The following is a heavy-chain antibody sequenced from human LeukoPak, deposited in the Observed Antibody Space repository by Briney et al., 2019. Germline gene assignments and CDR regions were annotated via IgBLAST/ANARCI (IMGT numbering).Heavy chain of an antibody. D-gene: IGHD5-12*01. CDR1: GYIFTIYG. Sequence: ASVKVSCKASGYIFTIYGISWVRQAPGQGLEWMGWISAYNGNTNYAQNLQDRVTMTTDTSTSTAYMELRSLRSDDTAVYYCVRDPGSTGYDSFDSWGQGTLVTVSP. J-gene: IGHJ4*02. CDR2: ISAYNGNT. V-gene: IGHV1-18*04. CDR3: VRDPGSTGYDSFDS.